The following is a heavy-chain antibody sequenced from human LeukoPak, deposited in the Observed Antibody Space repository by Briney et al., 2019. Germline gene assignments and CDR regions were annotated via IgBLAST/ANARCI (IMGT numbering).Heavy chain of an antibody. CDR3: ARSDGSGYLDY. Sequence: SETLSLTCAAYGGSFSGYYWSWIRQPPGKGLEWIGEINHSGSTNYNPSLKSRVTISVDTSKNQFSLKLSSVTAADTAVYYCARSDGSGYLDYWGQGTLVTVSS. CDR1: GGSFSGYY. J-gene: IGHJ4*02. D-gene: IGHD3-10*01. V-gene: IGHV4-34*01. CDR2: INHSGST.